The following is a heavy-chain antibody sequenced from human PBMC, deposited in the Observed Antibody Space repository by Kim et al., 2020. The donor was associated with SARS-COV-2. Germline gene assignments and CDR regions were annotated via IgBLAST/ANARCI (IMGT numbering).Heavy chain of an antibody. CDR3: ARPLSYYYYMDV. V-gene: IGHV4-39*01. CDR1: GGSIRSSTYY. Sequence: SETLSLTCTVSGGSIRSSTYYWGWIRQPPGKGLEWIGSIYYSGSTYYNPSLKSRVTISVDTSKNQFSLKLTSVTAADTAVYYCARPLSYYYYMDVWGKGTTVTVSS. J-gene: IGHJ6*03. CDR2: IYYSGST.